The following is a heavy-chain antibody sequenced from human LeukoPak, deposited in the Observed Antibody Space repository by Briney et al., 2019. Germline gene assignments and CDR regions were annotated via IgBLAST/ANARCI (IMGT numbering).Heavy chain of an antibody. Sequence: SETLSLTCIVSGGSSSSYYWSWIRQPPGKGLEWIGYIYYSGSTNYNPSLKSRVTISVDTSKNQFSLKLSSVTAADTAVYYCARASRRGYDILTGQTTRGWFDPWGRGTLVTVSS. D-gene: IGHD3-9*01. CDR3: ARASRRGYDILTGQTTRGWFDP. CDR1: GGSSSSYY. V-gene: IGHV4-59*01. J-gene: IGHJ5*02. CDR2: IYYSGST.